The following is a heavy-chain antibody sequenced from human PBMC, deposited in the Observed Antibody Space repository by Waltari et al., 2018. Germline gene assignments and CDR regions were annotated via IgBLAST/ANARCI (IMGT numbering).Heavy chain of an antibody. D-gene: IGHD3-22*01. Sequence: QVQLQESGPGLVKPSQTLSLTCTVSGGSISSGGYYWSWIRQHPGKGLEWIGYIYYSGSTYYNPSLKSRVTISVDTSKNQFSLKLSSVTAADTAVYYCARAPNQYYYDSSGYRPLYYYYYYMDVWGKGTTVTVSS. J-gene: IGHJ6*03. CDR3: ARAPNQYYYDSSGYRPLYYYYYYMDV. CDR1: GGSISSGGYY. CDR2: IYYSGST. V-gene: IGHV4-31*03.